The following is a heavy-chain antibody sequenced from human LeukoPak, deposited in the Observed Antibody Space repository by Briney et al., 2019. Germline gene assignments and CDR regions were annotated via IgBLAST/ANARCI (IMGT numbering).Heavy chain of an antibody. D-gene: IGHD3-10*01. CDR1: GFTVSSNY. Sequence: PGGALRLSCAASGFTVSSNYMSWVRQAPGKGVEGVAAISGSGGSTYYADSVKGRFTISRDNAKNSLYLQMSSLRAEDAAVYYCARRYFYVSGSYSLDYWGQGTLVTVSS. CDR2: ISGSGGST. J-gene: IGHJ4*02. V-gene: IGHV3-23*01. CDR3: ARRYFYVSGSYSLDY.